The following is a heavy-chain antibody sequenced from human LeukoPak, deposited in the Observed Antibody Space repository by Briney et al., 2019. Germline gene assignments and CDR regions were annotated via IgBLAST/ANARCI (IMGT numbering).Heavy chain of an antibody. D-gene: IGHD5-18*01. Sequence: SETPSLTCTVSGGSIGSGDYYWSWIRQPPGKGLEWIGYIYYSGSTYYNPTLKSRVTISVDTSNNQFSLKLSSVTAADTAVYYCARDLPALVPVYWGQGTLVTVSS. V-gene: IGHV4-30-4*01. J-gene: IGHJ4*02. CDR3: ARDLPALVPVY. CDR1: GGSIGSGDYY. CDR2: IYYSGST.